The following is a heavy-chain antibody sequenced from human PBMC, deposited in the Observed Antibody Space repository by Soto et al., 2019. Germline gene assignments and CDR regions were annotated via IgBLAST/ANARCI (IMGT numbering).Heavy chain of an antibody. CDR1: GFTFSSYS. J-gene: IGHJ4*02. V-gene: IGHV3-21*01. D-gene: IGHD2-15*01. CDR2: FSSSSSYI. Sequence: EVQLVESGGGLVKPGGSLRLSCAASGFTFSSYSMKWVRQAPGKGLEWVSSFSSSSSYIYYADSVKGRFTISRDNAKNSLYPQMNSLRAEDTAVYYCAKDKFGYWDYWGQGTLVTVSS. CDR3: AKDKFGYWDY.